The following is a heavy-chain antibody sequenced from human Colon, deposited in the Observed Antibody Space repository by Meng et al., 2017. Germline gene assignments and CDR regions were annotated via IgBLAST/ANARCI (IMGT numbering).Heavy chain of an antibody. J-gene: IGHJ4*02. V-gene: IGHV3-30*01. CDR1: GFTFSSYA. CDR2: ISYDGSNK. CDR3: ASATGYSIGWHDY. D-gene: IGHD6-19*01. Sequence: GESLKISCAASGFTFSSYAMHWVRQAPGKGLEWVAVISYDGSNKYYADSVKGRFTISRDNSKNTLYLQMNSLRAEDTAVYYCASATGYSIGWHDYWGQGTLVTVSS.